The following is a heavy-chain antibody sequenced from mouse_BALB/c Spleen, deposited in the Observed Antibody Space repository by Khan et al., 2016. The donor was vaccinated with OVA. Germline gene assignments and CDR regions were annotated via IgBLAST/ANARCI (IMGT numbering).Heavy chain of an antibody. CDR3: ARNYDYDEGLAY. J-gene: IGHJ3*01. CDR2: IWSGGST. CDR1: GFSLTTYG. V-gene: IGHV2-2*02. D-gene: IGHD2-4*01. Sequence: QVQLKESGPGLAAPSQSLSITCTISGFSLTTYGVHWVRQPPGKGLEWLVVIWSGGSTDYNAAFISRLSISKDSSKSQVFFKMNSLQVNDTAIYYCARNYDYDEGLAYWGQGTLVTVSA.